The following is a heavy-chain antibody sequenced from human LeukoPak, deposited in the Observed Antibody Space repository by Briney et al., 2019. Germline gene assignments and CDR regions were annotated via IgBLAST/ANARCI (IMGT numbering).Heavy chain of an antibody. Sequence: ASVKVSCKASGYTFTSYDINWVRQATGQGLEWMGWMNSNSGNTGYAQKFQGRVTMTRNTSISTAYMELSSLRSEDTAVYYCASLKRGYYYGSADWGQGTLVTVSS. V-gene: IGHV1-8*01. J-gene: IGHJ4*02. D-gene: IGHD3-10*01. CDR1: GYTFTSYD. CDR3: ASLKRGYYYGSAD. CDR2: MNSNSGNT.